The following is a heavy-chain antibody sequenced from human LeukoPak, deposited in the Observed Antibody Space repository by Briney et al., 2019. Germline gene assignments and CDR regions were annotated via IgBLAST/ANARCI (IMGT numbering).Heavy chain of an antibody. CDR3: ARRPGEYGGNDFDY. D-gene: IGHD4/OR15-4a*01. Sequence: PSETLSLTCTVSGGSINSRSDYWGRIRQPPGKGLEWIGSIYYSGSTHYNPSLKSRVTMSIDTSKNQFSLRLSSVTAADTAVYYCARRPGEYGGNDFDYWGQGTLVTVSS. J-gene: IGHJ4*02. CDR2: IYYSGST. CDR1: GGSINSRSDY. V-gene: IGHV4-39*01.